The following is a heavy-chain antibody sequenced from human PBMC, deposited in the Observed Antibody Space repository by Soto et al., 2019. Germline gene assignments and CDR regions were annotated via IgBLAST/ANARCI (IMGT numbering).Heavy chain of an antibody. CDR1: GFNLRSYW. J-gene: IGHJ4*02. CDR3: ARPPGAETSY. V-gene: IGHV3-7*01. CDR2: IKEDGSEK. D-gene: IGHD4-17*01. Sequence: EVQLVESGGGLVQPGGSLRLSCVVSGFNLRSYWMSWVRQAPGKGLEWVANIKEDGSEKYYVDSVKGRFTISRDNAKNSVYLQMNSLRDEDTAVYDCARPPGAETSYWGQGTLVTVSS.